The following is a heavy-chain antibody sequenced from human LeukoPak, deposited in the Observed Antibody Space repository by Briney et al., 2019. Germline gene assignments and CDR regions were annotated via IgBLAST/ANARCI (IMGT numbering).Heavy chain of an antibody. J-gene: IGHJ5*02. Sequence: PSETLSLTCAVYDVSFSDYYWGWIRQPPGKGLEWIGEINHSGITNYNPSLKSRVTVSVDTSKNHFSLRLSSVTAADTAVYFCAGSSSITITLSPWGQGTLVTVSS. CDR1: DVSFSDYY. D-gene: IGHD4-11*01. CDR3: AGSSSITITLSP. V-gene: IGHV4-34*01. CDR2: INHSGIT.